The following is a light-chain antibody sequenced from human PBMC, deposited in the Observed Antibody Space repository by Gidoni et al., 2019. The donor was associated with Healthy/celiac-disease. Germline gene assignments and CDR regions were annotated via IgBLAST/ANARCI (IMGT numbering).Light chain of an antibody. Sequence: SYELTQPSSVSVSPGQTARITCSGDVLAKKYARWFQQKPGQAPVLVIYKDSARPSGIPARFSGSSSGTTVTLTISVAQVEDEADYYCYSAADNNGVFGGGTKLTVL. CDR3: YSAADNNGV. CDR2: KDS. J-gene: IGLJ3*02. CDR1: VLAKKY. V-gene: IGLV3-27*01.